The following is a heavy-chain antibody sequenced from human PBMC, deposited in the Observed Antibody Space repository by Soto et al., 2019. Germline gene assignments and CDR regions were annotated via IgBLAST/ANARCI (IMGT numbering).Heavy chain of an antibody. CDR2: ICHSGSN. Sequence: QVXXXXSGPGXVXXXXXXSLTXXVSGGSISSSNWWRGVRQPQGKGLEWIGEICHSGSNDDNPSHHNRFTISVDKSQNQISLKLSSVTAADTAVYYGARVKVAERAGGDYYYYYGMDVWGQGTTVTVSS. V-gene: IGHV4-4*02. J-gene: IGHJ6*02. CDR1: GGSISSSNW. CDR3: ARVKVAERAGGDYYYYYGMDV. D-gene: IGHD1-26*01.